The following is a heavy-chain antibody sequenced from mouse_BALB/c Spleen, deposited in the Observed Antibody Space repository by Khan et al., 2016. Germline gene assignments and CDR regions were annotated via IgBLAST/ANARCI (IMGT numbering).Heavy chain of an antibody. CDR2: ISSGGST. D-gene: IGHD2-4*01. CDR3: TRRGYYDFAY. CDR1: GFTFSSYA. J-gene: IGHJ3*01. V-gene: IGHV5-6-5*01. Sequence: EVELVESGGALVKPGGSLKLSCAASGFTFSSYAMSWVRQTPEKRLEWVASISSGGSTYYLDSVKGRFTISRDNDRNILSLPLSNLRSEATAMYSCTRRGYYDFAYRGQGTLVTVSA.